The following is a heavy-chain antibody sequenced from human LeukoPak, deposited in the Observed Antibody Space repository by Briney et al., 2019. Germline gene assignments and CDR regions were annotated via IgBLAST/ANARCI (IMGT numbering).Heavy chain of an antibody. V-gene: IGHV1-18*01. CDR1: GYTFTSYG. J-gene: IGHJ3*02. CDR3: ERDATYYYDSSGYPDAFDI. CDR2: ISAYNGNT. D-gene: IGHD3-22*01. Sequence: PGASVKVSCKASGYTFTSYGISWVRQAPGQGLEWMGWISAYNGNTNYAQKLQGRVTMTTDTSTSTAYMELRSLRSDDTAVCYCERDATYYYDSSGYPDAFDIWGQGTMVTVSS.